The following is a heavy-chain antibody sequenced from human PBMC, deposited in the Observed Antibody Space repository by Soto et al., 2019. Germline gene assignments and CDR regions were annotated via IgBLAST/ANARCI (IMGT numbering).Heavy chain of an antibody. J-gene: IGHJ4*02. D-gene: IGHD1-26*01. CDR2: IYYTGST. Sequence: QVQLQESGPGLVKPSETLSLTCTVSGASISSSDYYWAWIHQPPGKGPEWIGSIYYTGSTYFTPSLKSRVSISADTSKNQFSLKLTAVTAADTAVYHCVSGGRWETPQDYWGQGTLVTVSS. V-gene: IGHV4-39*01. CDR1: GASISSSDYY. CDR3: VSGGRWETPQDY.